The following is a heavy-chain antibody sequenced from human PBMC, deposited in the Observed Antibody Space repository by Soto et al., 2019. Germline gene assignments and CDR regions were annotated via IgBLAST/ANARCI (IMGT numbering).Heavy chain of an antibody. CDR3: ARVLTAADYYYYGMDV. D-gene: IGHD2-15*01. V-gene: IGHV4-39*07. CDR1: GGSLSSGGYY. CDR2: IYHSGST. Sequence: SETLSLTCTVSGGSLSSGGYYWSWVRPPPGKGLEWIGEIYHSGSTNYNPSLKSRVTISVDKSKNQFSLKLSSVTAADTAVYYCARVLTAADYYYYGMDVWGQGTTVTVSS. J-gene: IGHJ6*02.